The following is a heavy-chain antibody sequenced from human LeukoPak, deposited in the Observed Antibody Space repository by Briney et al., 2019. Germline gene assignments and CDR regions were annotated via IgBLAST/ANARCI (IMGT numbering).Heavy chain of an antibody. CDR1: GYTFTGYY. Sequence: ASVKVSCKASGYTFTGYYMHWVRQAPGQGLEWMGWINPNSGGTNYAQKFQGRVTMTRDTSISTAYMELSRLRSDDTAVYYCARDLRGYSSGWYDYWGQGTLVTVSS. CDR2: INPNSGGT. V-gene: IGHV1-2*02. J-gene: IGHJ4*02. D-gene: IGHD6-19*01. CDR3: ARDLRGYSSGWYDY.